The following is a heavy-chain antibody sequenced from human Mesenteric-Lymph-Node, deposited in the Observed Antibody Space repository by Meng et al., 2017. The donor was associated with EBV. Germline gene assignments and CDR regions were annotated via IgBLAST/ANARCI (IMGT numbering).Heavy chain of an antibody. D-gene: IGHD3-10*01. Sequence: QVRLVQLGSELKKPGASVKVSCKASGYTFTHYALNWVRQAPRQGLEWMGWINTNTGNPTYAQGFTGRFVFSLYTSVSTAYLQISSLKAEDTAIYYCARGLWFGELIDRVTFDYWGQGTLVTVSS. J-gene: IGHJ4*02. CDR1: GYTFTHYA. CDR3: ARGLWFGELIDRVTFDY. V-gene: IGHV7-4-1*02. CDR2: INTNTGNP.